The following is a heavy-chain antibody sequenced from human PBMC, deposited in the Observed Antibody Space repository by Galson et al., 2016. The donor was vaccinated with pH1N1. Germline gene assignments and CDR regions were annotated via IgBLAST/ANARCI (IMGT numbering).Heavy chain of an antibody. J-gene: IGHJ4*02. D-gene: IGHD3-16*02. CDR1: GFTFSRYW. CDR2: IKEDGSET. V-gene: IGHV3-7*01. CDR3: ARAIGSRSAY. Sequence: SLRLSCAASGFTFSRYWMHWVRQVPGKGLEWVANIKEDGSETYYVGSVRGRFTISKDNAKNSLYLQMNSLRDEDTALYYCARAIGSRSAYWGQGTLVTVSS.